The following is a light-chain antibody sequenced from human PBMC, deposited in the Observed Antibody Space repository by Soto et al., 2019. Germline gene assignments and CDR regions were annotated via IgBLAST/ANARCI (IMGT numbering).Light chain of an antibody. V-gene: IGKV1-5*03. CDR2: QAS. CDR1: QSISSW. Sequence: DIQMTQSPSTLSASVGDRVTITCRASQSISSWLAWYQQKPGKAPKLLIYQASNLESGVPSRFSGSGSGTEFTLTISSLQPDDVAAYYCQQYKSYWTFGQGTKVEIK. J-gene: IGKJ1*01. CDR3: QQYKSYWT.